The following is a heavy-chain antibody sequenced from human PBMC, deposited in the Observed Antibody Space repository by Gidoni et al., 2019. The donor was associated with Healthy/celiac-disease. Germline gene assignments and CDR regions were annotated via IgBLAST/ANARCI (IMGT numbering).Heavy chain of an antibody. CDR1: GGSISSYY. J-gene: IGHJ6*03. Sequence: QVQLQESGPGLVQPSETLSLTCTVSGGSISSYYWSWIRQPPGKGLEWIGYIYYSGSTNYNPSLKSRVTISVDTSKNQFSLKLSSVTAADTAVYYCARVAYSSSWYPPRYYMDVWGKGTTVTVSS. D-gene: IGHD6-13*01. CDR3: ARVAYSSSWYPPRYYMDV. CDR2: IYYSGST. V-gene: IGHV4-59*01.